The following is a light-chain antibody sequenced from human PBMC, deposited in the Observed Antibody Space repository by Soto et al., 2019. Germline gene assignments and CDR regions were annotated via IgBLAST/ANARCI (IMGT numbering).Light chain of an antibody. Sequence: QSALTQPASVSGSPGQSITISCTGTSSDVGGYNHVSWHQQHPGKVPKLMIYEVSNRPSGVSNRFSGSKSGNTASLTISGLQAEDEADYYCSSYASSSTLYVFGTGTKATVL. CDR1: SSDVGGYNH. CDR3: SSYASSSTLYV. CDR2: EVS. V-gene: IGLV2-14*01. J-gene: IGLJ1*01.